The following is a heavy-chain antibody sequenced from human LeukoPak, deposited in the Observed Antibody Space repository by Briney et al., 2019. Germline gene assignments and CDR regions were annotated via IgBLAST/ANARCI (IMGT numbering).Heavy chain of an antibody. CDR3: ASTYGSGSYLPYYFDY. V-gene: IGHV1-2*02. D-gene: IGHD3-10*01. CDR2: INPNSGGT. Sequence: GASVKVSCKASGYTFTGYYMHWVRQAPGQGLEWMGWINPNSGGTNYAQKFQGRVTMTRDTSISTAYMELSRLRSDDTAVYYCASTYGSGSYLPYYFDYWGQGTLVTVSS. CDR1: GYTFTGYY. J-gene: IGHJ4*02.